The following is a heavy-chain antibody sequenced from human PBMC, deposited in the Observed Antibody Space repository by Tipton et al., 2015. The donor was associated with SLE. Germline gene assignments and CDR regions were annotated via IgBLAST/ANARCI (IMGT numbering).Heavy chain of an antibody. D-gene: IGHD4-17*01. CDR3: ARGISYGDWFDY. Sequence: TLSLTCTVSGGSISSYYWSWIRQPPGKGLEWIGYIYYSGSTNYNPSLESRVTISVDTSKNQFSLRLNSVTAADTAVYYCARGISYGDWFDYWGQGTLVTVSS. CDR2: IYYSGST. J-gene: IGHJ4*02. CDR1: GGSISSYY. V-gene: IGHV4-59*01.